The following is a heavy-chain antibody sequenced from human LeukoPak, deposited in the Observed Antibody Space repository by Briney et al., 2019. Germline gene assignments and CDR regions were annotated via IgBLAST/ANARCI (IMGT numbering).Heavy chain of an antibody. CDR1: GGSFSGYY. CDR2: INHSGST. Sequence: SETLSLTCAVYGGSFSGYYWSWIRQPPGKGLEWIGEINHSGSTNYNPSLKSRVTISVDTSKNQFSLKLSSVTAADTAVYYCARLPLYYYGMDVWGQGTTVTVSS. J-gene: IGHJ6*02. V-gene: IGHV4-34*01. CDR3: ARLPLYYYGMDV.